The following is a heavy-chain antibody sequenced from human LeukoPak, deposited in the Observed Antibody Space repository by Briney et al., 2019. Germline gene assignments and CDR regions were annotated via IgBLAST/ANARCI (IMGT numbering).Heavy chain of an antibody. V-gene: IGHV1-2*02. CDR2: INPNSGST. D-gene: IGHD1-26*01. CDR1: GYTFTDYN. Sequence: ASVKVSCKASGYTFTDYNIYWVRQAPGQGLECMGWINPNSGSTNSAQKFQGRVTMTRDTSISTVYMELSRLRSDDTAVYYCARSKIQYLVKASADYWGQGTLVTVS. CDR3: ARSKIQYLVKASADY. J-gene: IGHJ4*02.